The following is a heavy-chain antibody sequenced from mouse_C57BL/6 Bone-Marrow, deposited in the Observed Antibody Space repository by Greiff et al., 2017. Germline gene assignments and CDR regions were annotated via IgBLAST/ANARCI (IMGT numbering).Heavy chain of an antibody. D-gene: IGHD2-5*01. V-gene: IGHV6-3*01. CDR1: GFTFSNYW. CDR2: IRLKSDNYAT. Sequence: DVKLVESGGGLVQPGGSMKLSCVASGFTFSNYWMNWVRQSPEKGLEWVAQIRLKSDNYATHYAESVKGRFTISRDDSKSSVYLQMNNLRAEDTGIYYCTGDSNPFAYWGQGTLVTVSA. J-gene: IGHJ3*01. CDR3: TGDSNPFAY.